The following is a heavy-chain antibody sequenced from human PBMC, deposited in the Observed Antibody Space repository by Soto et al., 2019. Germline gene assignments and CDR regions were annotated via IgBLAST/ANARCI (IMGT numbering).Heavy chain of an antibody. D-gene: IGHD4-17*01. J-gene: IGHJ4*02. Sequence: SETLSLTCAVYGGSFSGYYWSWIRQPPGKGLEWIGEINHSGSTNYNPSLKSRVTISVDTSKNQFSLKLSSVTAADTAVYYCARFEYGDYAPRSSAYWGQGTLVTVSS. CDR2: INHSGST. V-gene: IGHV4-34*01. CDR3: ARFEYGDYAPRSSAY. CDR1: GGSFSGYY.